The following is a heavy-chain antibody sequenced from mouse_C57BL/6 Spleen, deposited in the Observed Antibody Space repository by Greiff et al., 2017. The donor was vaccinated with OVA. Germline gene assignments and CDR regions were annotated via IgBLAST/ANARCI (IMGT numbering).Heavy chain of an antibody. V-gene: IGHV1-80*01. Sequence: QVQLQQSGAELVKPGASVKISCKASGYAFSSYWMNWVKQRPGKGLEWIGQIYPGDGDTNYNGKFKGKATLTADNSSSTAYMQLSSLTSEDSAVYFCARGADLYYYAMDYWGQGTSVTVSS. D-gene: IGHD1-1*01. CDR2: IYPGDGDT. J-gene: IGHJ4*01. CDR1: GYAFSSYW. CDR3: ARGADLYYYAMDY.